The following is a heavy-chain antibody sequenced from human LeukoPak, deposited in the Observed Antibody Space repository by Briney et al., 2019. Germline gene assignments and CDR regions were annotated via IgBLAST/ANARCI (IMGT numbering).Heavy chain of an antibody. D-gene: IGHD6-19*01. CDR3: AIVSDISVAGYFDY. CDR2: INWNGGST. V-gene: IGHV3-20*04. J-gene: IGHJ4*02. Sequence: GGSLRLSCAASGLTFDDYGLSWVRQAPGKGLEWVSTINWNGGSTGYADSVKGLFTISRDNAKNSLYLLMNSLRAEDTGLHYCAIVSDISVAGYFDYWVEGTLVGVS. CDR1: GLTFDDYG.